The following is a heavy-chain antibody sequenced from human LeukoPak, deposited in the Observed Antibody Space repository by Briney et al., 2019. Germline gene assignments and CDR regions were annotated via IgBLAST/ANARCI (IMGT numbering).Heavy chain of an antibody. CDR2: INAGNGNT. Sequence: ASVKVSCKASGYTLTSYAMHWVRQAPGQRLEWMGWINAGNGNTKYSQKFQGRVTITRDTSASTAYMELSSLRSEDTAVYYCARDLRYLDWLYCLDPWGQGTLVTVSS. D-gene: IGHD3-9*01. J-gene: IGHJ5*02. CDR1: GYTLTSYA. CDR3: ARDLRYLDWLYCLDP. V-gene: IGHV1-3*01.